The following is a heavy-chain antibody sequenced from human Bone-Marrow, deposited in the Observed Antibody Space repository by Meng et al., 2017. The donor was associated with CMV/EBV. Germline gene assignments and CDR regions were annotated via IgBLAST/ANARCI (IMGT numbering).Heavy chain of an antibody. CDR2: ISGSGGTI. CDR1: GFTFSTYA. CDR3: ARASGMDV. Sequence: GESLKISCAASGFTFSTYAMNWVRQAPGKGLEWVATISGSGGTIYYAGSVKGRFTISRDNSKNTVYLQMSSLTAEDTAVYYCARASGMDVWGQGTTVTVPS. V-gene: IGHV3-23*01. J-gene: IGHJ6*02.